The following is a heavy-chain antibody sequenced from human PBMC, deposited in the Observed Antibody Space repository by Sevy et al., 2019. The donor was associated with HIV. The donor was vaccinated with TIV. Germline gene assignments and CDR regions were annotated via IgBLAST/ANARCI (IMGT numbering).Heavy chain of an antibody. J-gene: IGHJ4*02. D-gene: IGHD2-8*01. CDR3: AREGCTKPHDY. V-gene: IGHV3-23*01. CDR1: GFTFSKYS. Sequence: GGSLRLSCAASGFTFSKYSMSWVRQPPGKGLEWVSTLSFGCGEINYADSVKGRFTISSDNSKSSVYLQMNNLRPEDTAVYYCAREGCTKPHDYSGQGTLVTVSS. CDR2: LSFGCGEI.